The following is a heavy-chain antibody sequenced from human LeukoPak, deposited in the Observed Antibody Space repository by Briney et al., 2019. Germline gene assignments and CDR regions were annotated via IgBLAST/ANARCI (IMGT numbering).Heavy chain of an antibody. Sequence: GTSVTVSCKASGYSFTSNGYSWVRHRPAQGLRLVWWISVSNGNTNYAQKLQGRVTMTTDTSTNTAYMELRSLRSDDTAGYYCARDVSHLGVVIWGQGTLVTVSS. D-gene: IGHD3-3*01. CDR3: ARDVSHLGVVI. J-gene: IGHJ4*02. CDR2: ISVSNGNT. CDR1: GYSFTSNG. V-gene: IGHV1-18*01.